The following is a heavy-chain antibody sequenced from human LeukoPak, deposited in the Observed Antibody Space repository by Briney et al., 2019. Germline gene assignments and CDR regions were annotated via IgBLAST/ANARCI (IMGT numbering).Heavy chain of an antibody. CDR2: INSDESST. V-gene: IGHV3-74*01. J-gene: IGHJ4*01. D-gene: IGHD3-3*01. Sequence: VSRINSDESSTSYADSVKGRFTISRDNAKNTLYLQMNSLRAEDTAVYYCARDGAYSTIFYWGQGTLVTVSS. CDR3: ARDGAYSTIFY.